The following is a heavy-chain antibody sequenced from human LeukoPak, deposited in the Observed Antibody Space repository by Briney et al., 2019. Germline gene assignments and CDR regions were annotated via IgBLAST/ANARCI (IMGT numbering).Heavy chain of an antibody. CDR3: ARDGDYYGSGRGFDY. V-gene: IGHV4-39*07. Sequence: SETLSLTCTVSGGSISSSSYYWGWLRQPPGKGLEWIGSIYYSGSTYYNPSLKSRVTISVDTSKNQFSLKLSSVTAADTAVYYCARDGDYYGSGRGFDYWGQGTLVTVSS. J-gene: IGHJ4*02. D-gene: IGHD3-10*01. CDR2: IYYSGST. CDR1: GGSISSSSYY.